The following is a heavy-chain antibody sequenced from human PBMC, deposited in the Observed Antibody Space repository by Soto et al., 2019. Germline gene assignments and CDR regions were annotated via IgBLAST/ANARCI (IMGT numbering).Heavy chain of an antibody. Sequence: GWSLRLSCAASGFTFSSYAMSWVRQAPGKGLEWVSAISGSGGSTYYADSVKGRFTISRDNSKKTLYLQMNSLRAEDTAVYYCANTGTDRIAAYNWFDPWGQGTLVTVSS. CDR2: ISGSGGST. D-gene: IGHD6-6*01. J-gene: IGHJ5*02. CDR3: ANTGTDRIAAYNWFDP. CDR1: GFTFSSYA. V-gene: IGHV3-23*01.